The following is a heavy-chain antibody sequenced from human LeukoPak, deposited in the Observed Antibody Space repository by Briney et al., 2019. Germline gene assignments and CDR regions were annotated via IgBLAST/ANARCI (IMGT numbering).Heavy chain of an antibody. D-gene: IGHD2-2*01. Sequence: SETLSLTRAVYGGSFSGYYWSWIRQPPGKGLEWIGEMNHSGSTNYNPSLKSRVTISVDTSKNQFSLKLSSVTAADTAVYYCARGGIYCSRTSCFPEGYYYGMDVWGQGTTVTVSS. CDR3: ARGGIYCSRTSCFPEGYYYGMDV. J-gene: IGHJ6*02. CDR2: MNHSGST. CDR1: GGSFSGYY. V-gene: IGHV4-34*01.